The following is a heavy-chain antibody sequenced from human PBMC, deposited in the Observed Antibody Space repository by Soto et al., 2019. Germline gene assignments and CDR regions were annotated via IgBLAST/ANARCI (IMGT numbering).Heavy chain of an antibody. V-gene: IGHV6-1*01. CDR1: GDSVSSSSAA. CDR2: TYYRSKWYN. Sequence: SQTLSRTCAISGDSVSSSSAAWNWIRQSPSRGLEWLGRTYYRSKWYNDYAVSVKSRITINPDTSMNQFSLQLNSVTPEDTAVNYCARGPGSEKRPFGLDVWGQGTTVTVPS. CDR3: ARGPGSEKRPFGLDV. J-gene: IGHJ6*01. D-gene: IGHD3-10*01.